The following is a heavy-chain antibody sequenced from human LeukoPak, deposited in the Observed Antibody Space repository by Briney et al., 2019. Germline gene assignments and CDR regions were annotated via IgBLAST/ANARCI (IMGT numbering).Heavy chain of an antibody. CDR1: GFRFSSYG. V-gene: IGHV3-23*01. D-gene: IGHD3-3*01. CDR2: ISGSGGRT. CDR3: AKDPKGRFLEWLLSPPYGMDV. Sequence: GALLLSCAASGFRFSSYGLSGVRQAPGKGLEGVSAISGSGGRTYYEDSVNGRFTISRDNSKNTLYLQMNSLRAEDTAVYYCAKDPKGRFLEWLLSPPYGMDVWGQGTTVTVSS. J-gene: IGHJ6*02.